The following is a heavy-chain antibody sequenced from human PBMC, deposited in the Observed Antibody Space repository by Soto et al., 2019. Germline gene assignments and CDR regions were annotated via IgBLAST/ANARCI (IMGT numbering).Heavy chain of an antibody. CDR3: ARAHAPTLPFDY. CDR1: GGSMRNVY. CDR2: IFHSGNA. V-gene: IGHV4-59*01. D-gene: IGHD2-15*01. Sequence: PSETLSLTSTASGGSMRNVYWSWIRQPPGKRLEWIGFIFHSGNAKYNPSLKSRVTISIDTSKSQFSLSLDSVTAADTAVYFCARAHAPTLPFDYWGLGTLVTV. J-gene: IGHJ4*01.